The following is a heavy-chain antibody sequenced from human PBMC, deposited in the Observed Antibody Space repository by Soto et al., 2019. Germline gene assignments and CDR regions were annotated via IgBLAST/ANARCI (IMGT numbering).Heavy chain of an antibody. CDR1: GFTFSSYA. J-gene: IGHJ4*02. CDR3: AKDWLRATEYFDY. CDR2: ISGSGGST. V-gene: IGHV3-23*01. Sequence: PGGSLRLSCAASGFTFSSYAMSWVRQAPGKGLEWVSVISGSGGSTYYADSVNGRFTISRDNSKNTLFLQMNSLRAEDTAVYYCAKDWLRATEYFDYWGQGTLVTVSS. D-gene: IGHD3-10*01.